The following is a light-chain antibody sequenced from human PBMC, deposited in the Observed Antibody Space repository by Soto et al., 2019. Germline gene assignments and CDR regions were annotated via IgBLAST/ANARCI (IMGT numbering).Light chain of an antibody. Sequence: DIQMTQSPSSQSASVGDRVTITSRASQGISNSLAWYQQKPGKVPKLLIYTASTLQSGVPSRFSGRGFGTDFTLTITSLQPEDVATYYCQKYNSAPLTFGGGTKVEIK. V-gene: IGKV1-27*01. CDR3: QKYNSAPLT. J-gene: IGKJ4*01. CDR1: QGISNS. CDR2: TAS.